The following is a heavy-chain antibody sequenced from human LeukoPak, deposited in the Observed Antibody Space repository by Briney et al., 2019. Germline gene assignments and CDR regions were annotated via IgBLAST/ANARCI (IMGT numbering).Heavy chain of an antibody. CDR1: GFTFSSYG. V-gene: IGHV3-30*02. D-gene: IGHD5-18*01. Sequence: GGSLRLSCAASGFTFSSYGMHWVRQAPGKGLEWVSFIRYDGSNEYYADSVKGRFTISRDNSKNTLYLQMNSLRAEDTAVYYCARARSSYGYGDAFDIWGQGTMVTVSS. J-gene: IGHJ3*02. CDR2: IRYDGSNE. CDR3: ARARSSYGYGDAFDI.